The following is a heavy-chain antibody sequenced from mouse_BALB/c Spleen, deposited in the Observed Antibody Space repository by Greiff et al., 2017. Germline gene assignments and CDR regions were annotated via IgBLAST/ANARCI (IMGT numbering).Heavy chain of an antibody. D-gene: IGHD2-3*01. Sequence: VQLQQSGAELVRPGSSVKISCKASGYAFSSYWMNWVKQMPGQGLEWIGQIYPGDGDTNYNGKFKGKATLTADKSTSTAYMQLSSLTSEDSAVYFCASFDALYAMDYWGQGTSVTVSA. CDR1: GYAFSSYW. CDR2: IYPGDGDT. J-gene: IGHJ4*01. V-gene: IGHV1-80*01. CDR3: ASFDALYAMDY.